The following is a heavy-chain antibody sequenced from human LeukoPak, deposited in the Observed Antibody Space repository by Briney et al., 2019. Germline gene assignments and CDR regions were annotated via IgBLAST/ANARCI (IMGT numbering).Heavy chain of an antibody. J-gene: IGHJ4*02. CDR3: TGNYYGSGSYADFDY. CDR2: IRSTANGYAT. V-gene: IGHV3-73*01. Sequence: GGSLRLSCAASGLTFSVSALHCVRHASGEGVEWVGRIRSTANGYATAYAASVKGRFTMSRDDSKNTAYLRMGSLKTEDTAVYYCTGNYYGSGSYADFDYWGQGTLVTVSS. D-gene: IGHD3-10*01. CDR1: GLTFSVSA.